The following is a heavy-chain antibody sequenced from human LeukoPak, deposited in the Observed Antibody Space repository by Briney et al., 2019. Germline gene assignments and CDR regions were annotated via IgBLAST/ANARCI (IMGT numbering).Heavy chain of an antibody. CDR1: GFTFRNYW. D-gene: IGHD6-13*01. Sequence: GGSLRLSCAASGFTFRNYWMSWVRQVPGKGLEWVVNINEGGNEKNYVDSVKGRFTASRDNAQNSLYLQMNSLRVEDTAVYYCARHPNSNWDYWGQGTLVTVSS. J-gene: IGHJ4*02. V-gene: IGHV3-7*03. CDR3: ARHPNSNWDY. CDR2: INEGGNEK.